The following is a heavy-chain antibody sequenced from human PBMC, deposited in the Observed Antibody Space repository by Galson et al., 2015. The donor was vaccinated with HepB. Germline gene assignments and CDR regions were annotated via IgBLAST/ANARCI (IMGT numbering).Heavy chain of an antibody. Sequence: CAISGDSVSSNSAAWNWIRQSPSRGLEWLGRTYYRSKWYNDYAVSVKSRITINPDTSKNQFSLQLNSVTPEDTAVYYCARDFGYSYGYYYYYYGMDVWGQGTTVTVSS. CDR1: GDSVSSNSAA. CDR3: ARDFGYSYGYYYYYYGMDV. V-gene: IGHV6-1*01. D-gene: IGHD5-18*01. CDR2: TYYRSKWYN. J-gene: IGHJ6*02.